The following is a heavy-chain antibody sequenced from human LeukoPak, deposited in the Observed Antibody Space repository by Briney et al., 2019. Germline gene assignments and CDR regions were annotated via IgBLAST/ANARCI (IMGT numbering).Heavy chain of an antibody. CDR1: GFTFGDYA. CDR3: MVTGTYYYYGMDV. V-gene: IGHV3-49*03. J-gene: IGHJ6*02. CDR2: IRSKAYGGTT. D-gene: IGHD1-7*01. Sequence: GGSLRLSCTASGFTFGDYAMSWFRQAPGKELEWVGFIRSKAYGGTTEYAASVKGRFTISRDDSKSIAYLQMNSLKTEDTAVYYCMVTGTYYYYGMDVWGQGTTVTVSS.